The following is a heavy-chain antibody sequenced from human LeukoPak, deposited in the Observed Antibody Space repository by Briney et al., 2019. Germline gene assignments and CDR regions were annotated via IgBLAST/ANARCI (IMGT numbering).Heavy chain of an antibody. CDR3: ARVLEWPYNWFDP. CDR2: IYYSGST. D-gene: IGHD3-3*01. J-gene: IGHJ5*02. CDR1: GGSISSYY. Sequence: SETLSLTCTVSGGSISSYYWSWIRQPPGKGLEWIGYIYYSGSTNYNPSLKSRVTISVDTSKNQFSLKLSSVTAADTAVYYCARVLEWPYNWFDPWGQGTLVTVSS. V-gene: IGHV4-59*01.